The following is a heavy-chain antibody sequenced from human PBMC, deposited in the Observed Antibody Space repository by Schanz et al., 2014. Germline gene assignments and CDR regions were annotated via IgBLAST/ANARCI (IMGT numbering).Heavy chain of an antibody. D-gene: IGHD2-21*02. CDR3: ARDNEGDFSSPRHDAFDV. CDR2: ISYDGSSK. V-gene: IGHV3-30*06. CDR1: GFTFRSYG. J-gene: IGHJ3*01. Sequence: QVQLVESGGGVVQPGRSLRLSCAASGFTFRSYGMHWVRQAPGKGLEWVALISYDGSSKNHADSVKGRFSISRDNGKKTSYVKRNSVRAKDPAVYLLARDNEGDFSSPRHDAFDVWGQGTVVTVSS.